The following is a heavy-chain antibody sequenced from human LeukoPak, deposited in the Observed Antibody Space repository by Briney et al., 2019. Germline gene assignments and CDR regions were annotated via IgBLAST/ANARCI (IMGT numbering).Heavy chain of an antibody. V-gene: IGHV3-20*04. D-gene: IGHD3-10*02. CDR2: IKWNGGSI. J-gene: IGHJ6*04. CDR1: GFTFDDYG. CDR3: AELGITMIGGV. Sequence: GGSLRLSCAASGFTFDDYGMSWVRQAPGKGLEWVSGIKWNGGSIGYADSVKGRFTISRDNAKNSLYLQMNSLRAEDTAVYYCAELGITMIGGVWGKGTTVTISS.